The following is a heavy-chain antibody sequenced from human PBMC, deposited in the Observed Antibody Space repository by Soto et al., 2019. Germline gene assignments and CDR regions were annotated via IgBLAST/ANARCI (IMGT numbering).Heavy chain of an antibody. CDR3: ARGIKYYYDSSGYYRWFDP. J-gene: IGHJ5*02. D-gene: IGHD3-22*01. V-gene: IGHV4-34*01. CDR2: INHSGST. Sequence: SETLSLTCAFYCGSFIGYYWSWIRQPPGKGLEWIGEINHSGSTNYNPSLKSRVTISVDTSKNQFSLKLSSVTAADTAVYYCARGIKYYYDSSGYYRWFDPWGQGTLVTVSS. CDR1: CGSFIGYY.